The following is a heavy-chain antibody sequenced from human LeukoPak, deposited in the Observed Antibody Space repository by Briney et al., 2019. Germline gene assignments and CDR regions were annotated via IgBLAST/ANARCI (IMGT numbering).Heavy chain of an antibody. CDR1: GFTFSSYS. CDR3: ASELWFGELSAGY. J-gene: IGHJ4*02. Sequence: GGSLRLSCAASGFTFSSYSMNWVRQAPGKGLEWVSSISSSSSYIYYADSVKGRFTISRDNAKNSLYLQMNSLRAEDTAVYYCASELWFGELSAGYWGQGTLVTVSS. CDR2: ISSSSSYI. V-gene: IGHV3-21*01. D-gene: IGHD3-10*01.